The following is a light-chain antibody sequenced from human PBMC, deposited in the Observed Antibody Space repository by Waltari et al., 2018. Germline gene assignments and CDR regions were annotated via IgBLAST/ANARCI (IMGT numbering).Light chain of an antibody. CDR2: DFH. CDR3: QQYYRYYT. CDR1: QRINTW. Sequence: IQMTQSPSALSASVGDRVTITCRASQRINTWMAWYQQRPGKAPKVLIYDFHTLESGVPSRFSGSGSGTEFTLAINNLQPEDFATYYCQQYYRYYTFGQGTKLEIK. J-gene: IGKJ2*01. V-gene: IGKV1-5*01.